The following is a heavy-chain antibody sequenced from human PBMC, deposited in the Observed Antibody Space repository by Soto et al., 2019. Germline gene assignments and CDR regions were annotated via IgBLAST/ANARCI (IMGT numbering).Heavy chain of an antibody. CDR3: AKVGYNDWDFDR. J-gene: IGHJ4*02. V-gene: IGHV1-46*01. CDR1: GYTFTSYY. Sequence: GASVKVSCKASGYTFTSYYMHWVRQAPGQGLEWMGIINPSGGSTSYAQKFQGRVTMTRDTSTSSVYLQMNSLRAEDTALYYCAKVGYNDWDFDRWGQGTLVTVSS. D-gene: IGHD3-16*01. CDR2: INPSGGST.